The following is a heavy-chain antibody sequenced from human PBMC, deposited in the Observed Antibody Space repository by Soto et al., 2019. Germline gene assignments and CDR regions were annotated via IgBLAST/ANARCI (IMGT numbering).Heavy chain of an antibody. V-gene: IGHV1-69*13. CDR1: GGTFSSYA. CDR3: ARNYYDSSGYYFLFDY. CDR2: IIPIFGTA. J-gene: IGHJ4*02. Sequence: ASVKVSCKASGGTFSSYAISWVRQAPGQGLEWMGGIIPIFGTANYAQKFQGRVTITADESTSTAYTELSSLRSEDTAVYYCARNYYDSSGYYFLFDYWGQGTLVTVSS. D-gene: IGHD3-22*01.